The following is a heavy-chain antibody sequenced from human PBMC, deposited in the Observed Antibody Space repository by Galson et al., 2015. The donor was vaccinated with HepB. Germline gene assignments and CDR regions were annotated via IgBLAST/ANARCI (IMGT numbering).Heavy chain of an antibody. CDR2: ISGSSASI. CDR3: AKAPDGSAYFDY. V-gene: IGHV3-23*01. J-gene: IGHJ4*02. CDR1: GFTYSIYA. Sequence: SLRLSCAGSGFTYSIYAMSWVRQAPGKGLEWVSAISGSSASIYYADSVKGRFTISRDNSKNTVYLQMKSLRDEDTAIYYCAKAPDGSAYFDYWGQGTLVTVSS. D-gene: IGHD2-15*01.